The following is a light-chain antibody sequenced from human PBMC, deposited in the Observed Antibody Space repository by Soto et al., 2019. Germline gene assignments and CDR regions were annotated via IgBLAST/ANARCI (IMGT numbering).Light chain of an antibody. CDR3: QHYGTSPTWT. Sequence: EIVLTQFPGTLSLSPGERATLSCRASRSVGSYYLAGYQQKRGQAPRILIYAASSRASGIPDRFSGGGSGTDFTLTISRLEPEDFAVYYCQHYGTSPTWTFGQGTKVEIK. J-gene: IGKJ1*01. V-gene: IGKV3-20*01. CDR1: RSVGSYY. CDR2: AAS.